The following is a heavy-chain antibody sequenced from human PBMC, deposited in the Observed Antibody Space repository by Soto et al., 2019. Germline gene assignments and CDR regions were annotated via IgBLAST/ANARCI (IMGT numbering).Heavy chain of an antibody. J-gene: IGHJ4*02. CDR1: GGTFSSYA. D-gene: IGHD5-18*01. Sequence: QVQLVQSGAEVKKPGSSVKVSCKASGGTFSSYAISWVRQAPGQGLEWMGGIIPIFGTANYAQKFQGRVTITADESTSTAYMELSSLRSEDTAVYYCARGLRAGSYGFQGPLDYWGQGTLVTVSS. V-gene: IGHV1-69*01. CDR2: IIPIFGTA. CDR3: ARGLRAGSYGFQGPLDY.